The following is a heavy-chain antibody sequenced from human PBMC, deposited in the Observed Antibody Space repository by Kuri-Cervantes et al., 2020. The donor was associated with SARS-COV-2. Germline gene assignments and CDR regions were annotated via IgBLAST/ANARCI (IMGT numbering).Heavy chain of an antibody. CDR2: ISYDGSNK. D-gene: IGHD3-3*01. V-gene: IGHV3-30-3*01. CDR3: ATTKGRFLEWLFY. CDR1: GFTFGDYA. J-gene: IGHJ4*02. Sequence: GESLKISCTASGFTFGDYAMSWVRQAPGKGLEWVAVISYDGSNKYYADSVKGRFTISRDNSKNTLYLQMNSLRAEDAAVYYCATTKGRFLEWLFYWGQGTLVTVSS.